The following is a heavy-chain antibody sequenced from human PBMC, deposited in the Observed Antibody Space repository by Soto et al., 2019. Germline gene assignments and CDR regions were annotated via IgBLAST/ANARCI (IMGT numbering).Heavy chain of an antibody. CDR3: ARDPYHVLMVNAPNLYGMDV. CDR1: GYTFSTYG. D-gene: IGHD2-8*01. V-gene: IGHV1-18*01. Sequence: GASVKVSCKASGYTFSTYGFSWVRQAPGQGLEWMGWIGADNGDTNYAQNFQGRVTMTTDTSTTTAYMELRSLRSDDTAVYYCARDPYHVLMVNAPNLYGMDVWGQGTTVTVSS. CDR2: IGADNGDT. J-gene: IGHJ6*02.